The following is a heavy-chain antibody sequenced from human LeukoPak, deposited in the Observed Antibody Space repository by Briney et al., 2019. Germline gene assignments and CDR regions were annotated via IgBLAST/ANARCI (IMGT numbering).Heavy chain of an antibody. CDR1: GFTFSSYN. CDR2: ISSSSSYI. CDR3: ATHFWSGYYPPL. Sequence: GGSLRLSCAASGFTFSSYNMNWVRQAPGKGLEWVSSISSSSSYIYYADSVKGRFTIPRDNSKNTLYLQMNSLRAEDTAVYYCATHFWSGYYPPLWGQGTLVTVSS. D-gene: IGHD3-3*02. J-gene: IGHJ4*02. V-gene: IGHV3-21*04.